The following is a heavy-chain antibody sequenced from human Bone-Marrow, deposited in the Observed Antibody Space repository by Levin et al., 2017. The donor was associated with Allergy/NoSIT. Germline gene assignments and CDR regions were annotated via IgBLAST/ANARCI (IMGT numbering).Heavy chain of an antibody. V-gene: IGHV3-23*05. CDR2: ITNNNGKT. D-gene: IGHD5-24*01. CDR1: GFAVETRA. Sequence: GGSLRLSCAVSGFAVETRAMSWVRQAPGRGLEWLSAITNNNGKTYYADVVKGRFTISRDTSENTVFLQMNSLRADDTAIYYCAKDHPSDGWPAFEVWGPGTLVTVSS. J-gene: IGHJ4*02. CDR3: AKDHPSDGWPAFEV.